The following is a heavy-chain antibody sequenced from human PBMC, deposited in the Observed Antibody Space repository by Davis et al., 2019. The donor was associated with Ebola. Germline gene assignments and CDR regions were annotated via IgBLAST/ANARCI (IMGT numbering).Heavy chain of an antibody. J-gene: IGHJ5*02. V-gene: IGHV5-51*01. CDR2: IYTGDSDT. CDR3: ARLGYCSGGSCTNWFEP. CDR1: GYSFTSYW. D-gene: IGHD2-15*01. Sequence: PGGSLRLSCKGSGYSFTSYWIAWVRQMPGKGLEWMGIIYTGDSDTRYSPSFQGQVTISADKSISTAYLQCSSLKASDTAMFYCARLGYCSGGSCTNWFEPWGQGTLVTVSS.